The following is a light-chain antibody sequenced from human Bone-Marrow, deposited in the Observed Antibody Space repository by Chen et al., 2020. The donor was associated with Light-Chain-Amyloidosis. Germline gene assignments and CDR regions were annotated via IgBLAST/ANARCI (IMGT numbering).Light chain of an antibody. Sequence: EIVLTQSPGTLSLSPGEGANLSCRASQTISSNYLTWYQQKFGQAPRLLIYGSSSRATGIPDRFTGSGSETDFTLTINRLEPEDFDMYYCQQYGTSPLPFGGGTKVELK. CDR2: GSS. J-gene: IGKJ4*01. CDR1: QTISSNY. CDR3: QQYGTSPLP. V-gene: IGKV3-20*01.